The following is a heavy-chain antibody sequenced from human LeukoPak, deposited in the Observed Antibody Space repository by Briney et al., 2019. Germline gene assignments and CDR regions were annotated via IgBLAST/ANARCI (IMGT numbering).Heavy chain of an antibody. CDR2: IYYSGST. D-gene: IGHD3-10*01. CDR1: GGSISRSSYY. Sequence: SETLSLTCIVSGGSISRSSYYWGWIRQPPGKGLEWIGSIYYSGSTYYNPSLKSRVTISVDTSKNQFSLKLSSVTAADTAVYYCARTRYYYNSRSYGAPYYFDYWGQGTLVTVSS. J-gene: IGHJ4*02. V-gene: IGHV4-39*01. CDR3: ARTRYYYNSRSYGAPYYFDY.